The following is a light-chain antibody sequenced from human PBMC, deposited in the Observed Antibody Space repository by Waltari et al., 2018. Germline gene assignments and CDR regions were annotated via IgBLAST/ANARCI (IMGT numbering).Light chain of an antibody. CDR3: SSYTSSSTLYV. V-gene: IGLV2-14*01. CDR1: SSDVGGYTY. CDR2: EVS. Sequence: QSALTQPASVSGSPGPSHTISCPGTSSDVGGYTYVSCYQQHPGKAPKLMIYEVSNRPSGVSNRFSGSKSGNTASLTISGLQAEDEADYYCSSYTSSSTLYVFGTGTKVTVL. J-gene: IGLJ1*01.